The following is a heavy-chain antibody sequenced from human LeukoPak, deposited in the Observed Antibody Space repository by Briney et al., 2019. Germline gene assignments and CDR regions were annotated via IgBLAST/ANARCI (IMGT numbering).Heavy chain of an antibody. CDR1: GFTFSNSW. J-gene: IGHJ4*02. V-gene: IGHV3-74*03. CDR3: ATGDSGWYNY. Sequence: GGSLRLSCAASGFTFSNSWMHWVRHGPGKGPVWVSRIKSDGSYITYADSVKGRFIISRDNAENTLYLQMNSLRVDDTAVYCCATGDSGWYNYWGQGTLVTVSA. CDR2: IKSDGSYI. D-gene: IGHD6-19*01.